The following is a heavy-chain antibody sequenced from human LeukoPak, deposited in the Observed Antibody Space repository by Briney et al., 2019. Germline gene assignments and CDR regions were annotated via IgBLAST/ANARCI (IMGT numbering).Heavy chain of an antibody. D-gene: IGHD6-19*01. CDR2: IYPGDSDT. V-gene: IGHV5-51*01. J-gene: IGHJ4*02. CDR1: GYSFTSYW. Sequence: GESLKISCKGSGYSFTSYWIGWVRQMPGKGLEWMGIIYPGDSDTRYSPSFQGQVTISADKSISTAYLQWSSLKASDTAMYYCARHRGSGWYPYYFDYWGRGTLVTVSS. CDR3: ARHRGSGWYPYYFDY.